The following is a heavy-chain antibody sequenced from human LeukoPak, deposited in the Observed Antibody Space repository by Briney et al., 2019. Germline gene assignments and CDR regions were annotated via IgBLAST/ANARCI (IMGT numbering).Heavy chain of an antibody. Sequence: GGSLRLSCAASGFTFSSYSMNWVRQAPGKGLEWVANIKQDGSEKYYLDSVKGRFTISRDNAQTSLYLQMNSLRVEDTAVYYCARALAGYPHWFDPWGQGTLVTVSS. CDR2: IKQDGSEK. CDR1: GFTFSSYS. CDR3: ARALAGYPHWFDP. J-gene: IGHJ5*02. D-gene: IGHD3-9*01. V-gene: IGHV3-7*01.